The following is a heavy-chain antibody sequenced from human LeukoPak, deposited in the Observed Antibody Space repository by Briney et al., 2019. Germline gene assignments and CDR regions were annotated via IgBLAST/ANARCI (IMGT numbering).Heavy chain of an antibody. V-gene: IGHV4-34*01. CDR3: ARSLPITMIVVVMPRRRALDI. Sequence: RSSETLSLTCTVSGGSISSYYWSWIRQPPGKGLEWIGEINHSGSTNYNPSLKSRVTISVDTSKNQFSLKLSSVTAADTAVYYCARSLPITMIVVVMPRRRALDIWGQGTMVTVSS. CDR1: GGSISSYY. J-gene: IGHJ3*02. D-gene: IGHD3-22*01. CDR2: INHSGST.